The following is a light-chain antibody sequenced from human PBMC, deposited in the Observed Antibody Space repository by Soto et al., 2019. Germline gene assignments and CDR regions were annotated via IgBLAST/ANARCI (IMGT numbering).Light chain of an antibody. CDR2: DVS. J-gene: IGLJ2*01. CDR3: SSQAVISTLV. V-gene: IGLV2-14*01. Sequence: QSALTQPASVSGSPGQSITISCTGTSSDIGGYNYVSWYQQHPGKAPKLMIYDVSNRPSGVSNRFSGSKSGNTASLTISGLQAEDEADYYCSSQAVISTLVFGGGTKVTVL. CDR1: SSDIGGYNY.